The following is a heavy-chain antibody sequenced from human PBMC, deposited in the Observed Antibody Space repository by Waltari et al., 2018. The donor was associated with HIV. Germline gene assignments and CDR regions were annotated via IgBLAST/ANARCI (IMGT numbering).Heavy chain of an antibody. V-gene: IGHV3-7*04. D-gene: IGHD6-19*01. J-gene: IGHJ1*01. Sequence: EVQLVVSGGGLVQPGGSLSLPLAASGFILGRSWMIWLRQVPGKGLEWVANIKQDGSEKYYVDSVKGRFTISRDNAKNSLYLQMNSLRAEDTAVYYCARDQSSGWDFQHWGQGTLVTVSS. CDR2: IKQDGSEK. CDR1: GFILGRSW. CDR3: ARDQSSGWDFQH.